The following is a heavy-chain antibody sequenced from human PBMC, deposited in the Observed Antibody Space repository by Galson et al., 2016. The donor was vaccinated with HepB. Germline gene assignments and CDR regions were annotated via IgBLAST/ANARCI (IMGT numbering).Heavy chain of an antibody. Sequence: SLRLSCAVSGFIFSDHYMDWLRQAPGKGLEWVARSRDKANRHTTEYAASVKGRFTISRDDSQNSVYLQMNSLKTEDTAVYCCARSRSGSGNFDYWGQGTLVTVSS. D-gene: IGHD3-10*01. CDR2: SRDKANRHTT. J-gene: IGHJ4*02. V-gene: IGHV3-72*01. CDR1: GFIFSDHY. CDR3: ARSRSGSGNFDY.